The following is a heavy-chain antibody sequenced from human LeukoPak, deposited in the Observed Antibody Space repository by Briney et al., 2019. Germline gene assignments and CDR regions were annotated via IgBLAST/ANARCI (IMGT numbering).Heavy chain of an antibody. J-gene: IGHJ5*02. V-gene: IGHV3-11*01. CDR3: ARDSVNYYDSSGYYRPSSGWFDP. CDR2: ISSSGSTI. CDR1: GFTFSDYY. Sequence: LRLSCAASGFTFSDYYMSWIRQAPGKGLEWVSYISSSGSTIYYADSVKGRFTISRDNAKNSLYLQMNSLRAEDTAVYYCARDSVNYYDSSGYYRPSSGWFDPWGQGTLVTVSS. D-gene: IGHD3-22*01.